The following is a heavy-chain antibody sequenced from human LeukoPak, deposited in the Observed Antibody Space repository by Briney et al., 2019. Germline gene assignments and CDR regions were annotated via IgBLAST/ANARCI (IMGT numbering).Heavy chain of an antibody. CDR1: GGSISSYY. J-gene: IGHJ4*02. Sequence: SETLSLTCTVSGGSISSYYWSWIRQPPGKGLEWIGYIYYSGSTNYNPSLKSRVTISVDTSKNQFSLKLSSVTAADTAVYYCARGGSYPIYYGSGSYIDYWGQGTLVTVSS. D-gene: IGHD3-10*01. CDR3: ARGGSYPIYYGSGSYIDY. V-gene: IGHV4-59*01. CDR2: IYYSGST.